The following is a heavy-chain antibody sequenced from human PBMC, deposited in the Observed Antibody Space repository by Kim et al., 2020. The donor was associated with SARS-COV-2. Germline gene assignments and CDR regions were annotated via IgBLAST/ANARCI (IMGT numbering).Heavy chain of an antibody. D-gene: IGHD6-13*01. V-gene: IGHV3-7*01. J-gene: IGHJ4*02. CDR1: GLTFSSYW. CDR3: ATGSSWSGRAY. Sequence: GGSLRLSCAASGLTFSSYWMSWVRQAPGTGLEWVANIKQDGSVKYYVDSVKGRFTISRDNAKNSLYLHMNSLRADDTAVYYCATGSSWSGRAYWGQGTLV. CDR2: IKQDGSVK.